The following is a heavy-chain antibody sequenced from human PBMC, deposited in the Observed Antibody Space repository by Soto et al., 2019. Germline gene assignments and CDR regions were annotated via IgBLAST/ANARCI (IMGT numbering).Heavy chain of an antibody. J-gene: IGHJ6*02. CDR2: IIPIFGTA. Sequence: ASVKVSCKASGGTFSSYAISLVRQAPGQGLEWMGGIIPIFGTANYAQKFQGRVTITADESTSTAYMELSSLRSEDTAVYYCARDIVVVPAAIHYYGMDVWGQGTTVTVSS. D-gene: IGHD2-2*01. V-gene: IGHV1-69*13. CDR1: GGTFSSYA. CDR3: ARDIVVVPAAIHYYGMDV.